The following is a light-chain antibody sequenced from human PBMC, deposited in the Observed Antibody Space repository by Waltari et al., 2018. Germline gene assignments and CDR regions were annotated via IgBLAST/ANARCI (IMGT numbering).Light chain of an antibody. CDR2: RNN. J-gene: IGLJ2*01. CDR1: RSNIGSNY. Sequence: QSVLTQPPSASGTPGQRVTISCSGSRSNIGSNYVYWYQQLPGTAPKLLIYRNNQRPSGVPDRFSGSKSGTSGSLAISGLRSEDEADYYCAAWDDRLRGVVFGGGTKLTV. V-gene: IGLV1-47*01. CDR3: AAWDDRLRGVV.